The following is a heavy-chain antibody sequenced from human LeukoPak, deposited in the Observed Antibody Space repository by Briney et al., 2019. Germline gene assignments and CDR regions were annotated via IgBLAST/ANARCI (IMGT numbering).Heavy chain of an antibody. J-gene: IGHJ4*02. Sequence: PGGSLRLSCGASGFTFSGYWMSWVHQAPGKGLEWVANIHKDGSAKRYVDSVKGRFTISRDNAKSSLYLQMNSLRVEDTAVYYCARDRGFGADDSWGRGSLVTVSS. CDR2: IHKDGSAK. CDR3: ARDRGFGADDS. D-gene: IGHD3-10*01. CDR1: GFTFSGYW. V-gene: IGHV3-7*01.